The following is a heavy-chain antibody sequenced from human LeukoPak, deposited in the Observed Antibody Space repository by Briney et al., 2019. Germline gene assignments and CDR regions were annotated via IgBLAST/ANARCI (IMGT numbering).Heavy chain of an antibody. CDR1: GGSISGSSYY. D-gene: IGHD5-12*01. CDR3: ARDRGWKYSGYDYEDY. Sequence: PSETLSLTCTVSGGSISGSSYYWGWIRQPPGKGLEWIGSIYYSGSTYYNPSLKSRVTISVDTSKNQFSLKLSSVTAADTAVYYCARDRGWKYSGYDYEDYWGQGTLVTVSS. V-gene: IGHV4-39*07. J-gene: IGHJ4*02. CDR2: IYYSGST.